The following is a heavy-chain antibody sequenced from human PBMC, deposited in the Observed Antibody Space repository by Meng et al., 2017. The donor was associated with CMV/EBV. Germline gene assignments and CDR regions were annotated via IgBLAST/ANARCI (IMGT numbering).Heavy chain of an antibody. D-gene: IGHD2-2*01. CDR2: INHSGST. CDR3: ARGWGADIVVVPAAQKIFDY. J-gene: IGHJ4*02. CDR1: FSGFY. Sequence: FSGFYWRWIRPPPAKGLEWIGAINHSGSTNYNPSLKSRVTISVDTSKNQFSLKLSSVTAADTAVYYCARGWGADIVVVPAAQKIFDYWGQGTLVTVSS. V-gene: IGHV4-34*01.